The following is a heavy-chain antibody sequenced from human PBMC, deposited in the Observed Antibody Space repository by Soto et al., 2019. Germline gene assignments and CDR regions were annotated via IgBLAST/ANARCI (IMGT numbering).Heavy chain of an antibody. CDR3: ARPYYDSSGYYLDY. CDR2: IYPGDSDT. D-gene: IGHD3-22*01. CDR1: GYSFTSYW. V-gene: IGHV5-51*01. Sequence: PGESLKISCKGSGYSFTSYWIGWVRQMPGKGLEWMGIIYPGDSDTRYSPSFQGQVTISAGKSSSTAYLQWSSLKASDSAMYYCARPYYDSSGYYLDYWGQGTLVTVSS. J-gene: IGHJ4*02.